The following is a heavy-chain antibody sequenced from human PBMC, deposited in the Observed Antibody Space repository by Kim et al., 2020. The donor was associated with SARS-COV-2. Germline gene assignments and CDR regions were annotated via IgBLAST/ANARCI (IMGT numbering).Heavy chain of an antibody. V-gene: IGHV4-59*01. CDR2: IYYSGST. D-gene: IGHD2-21*02. J-gene: IGHJ4*02. CDR1: GDSISFSY. Sequence: SETLSLTCTVSGDSISFSYWSWIRQPPGKGLEWIGYIYYSGSTYYNPSFKSRVTISVDTSKNQFSLKLSSVTAADTAVYYCARGPATAMSDFDYWGPGT. CDR3: ARGPATAMSDFDY.